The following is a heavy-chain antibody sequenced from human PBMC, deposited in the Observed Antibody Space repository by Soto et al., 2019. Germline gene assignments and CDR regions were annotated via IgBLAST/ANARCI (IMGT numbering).Heavy chain of an antibody. CDR1: GYTFSRYG. Sequence: ASVKVSCKASGYTFSRYGISWVRQAPGQGLEWMGWISVYNDNTNYAQKFQGRVTMTTDTSTNTAYMELRSLSLDDTGVYYCARDPNSGYCTGGSCSEGGWFDPWGQGTLVTVSS. D-gene: IGHD2-15*01. V-gene: IGHV1-18*01. CDR3: ARDPNSGYCTGGSCSEGGWFDP. J-gene: IGHJ5*02. CDR2: ISVYNDNT.